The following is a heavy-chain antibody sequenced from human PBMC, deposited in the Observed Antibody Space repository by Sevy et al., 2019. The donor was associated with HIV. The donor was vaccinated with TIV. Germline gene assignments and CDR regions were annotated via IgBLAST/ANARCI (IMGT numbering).Heavy chain of an antibody. CDR3: AREAAVAGEFDY. CDR1: GYSISSGYY. V-gene: IGHV4-38-2*02. J-gene: IGHJ4*02. CDR2: IYHSGST. Sequence: SETLSLTCTVSGYSISSGYYWGWIRQPPGKGLEWIGSIYHSGSTYYNQSLKSRFTISVDKSKNQLSLKLSAVTAADTAGYYCAREAAVAGEFDYWGQGTLVTVSS. D-gene: IGHD6-19*01.